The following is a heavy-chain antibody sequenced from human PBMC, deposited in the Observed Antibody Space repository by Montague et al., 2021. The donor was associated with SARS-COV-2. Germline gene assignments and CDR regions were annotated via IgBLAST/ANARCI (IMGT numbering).Heavy chain of an antibody. CDR2: LYSGVST. CDR1: GITVSSNY. Sequence: SLRLSCAASGITVSSNYMSWVRQAPGKGLEWVSLLYSGVSTFYXXXVEGRFTISRDNSKNTLYLQMNSLRPEDTAVYYCARDLREIGGMDVWGQGTTVTVSS. CDR3: ARDLREIGGMDV. J-gene: IGHJ6*02. D-gene: IGHD3-10*01. V-gene: IGHV3-66*02.